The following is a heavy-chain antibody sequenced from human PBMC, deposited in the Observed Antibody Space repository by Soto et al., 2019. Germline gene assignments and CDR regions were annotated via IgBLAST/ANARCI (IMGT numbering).Heavy chain of an antibody. V-gene: IGHV3-30*03. D-gene: IGHD6-19*01. J-gene: IGHJ4*02. CDR3: ARSTGYSSGWGPC. CDR2: ISYDGSNK. Sequence: QVQLVESGGGVVQPGRSLRLSCAASGFTFSSYGMHWVRQAPGTGLEWVAVISYDGSNKYYADSVKGRFTISRDNSKNTLYLQMNSLRAEDTAVYYCARSTGYSSGWGPCWGQGTLVTVSS. CDR1: GFTFSSYG.